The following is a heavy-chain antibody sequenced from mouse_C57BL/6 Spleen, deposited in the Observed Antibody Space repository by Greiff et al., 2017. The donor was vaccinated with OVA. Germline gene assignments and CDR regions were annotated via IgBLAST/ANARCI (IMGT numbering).Heavy chain of an antibody. CDR1: GYTFTSYW. CDR2: IYPGSGST. CDR3: ARFDYYGSSYWYFDV. V-gene: IGHV1-55*01. D-gene: IGHD1-1*01. Sequence: VRLQQPGAELVKPGASVKMSCKASGYTFTSYWITWVKQRPGQGLEWIGDIYPGSGSTNYNEKFKSKATLTVDTSSSTAYMQLSSLTSEDSAVYYCARFDYYGSSYWYFDVWGTGTTVTVSS. J-gene: IGHJ1*03.